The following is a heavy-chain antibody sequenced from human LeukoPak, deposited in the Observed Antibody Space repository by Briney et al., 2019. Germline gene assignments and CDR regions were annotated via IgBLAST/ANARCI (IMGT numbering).Heavy chain of an antibody. CDR2: IYYTAGS. J-gene: IGHJ4*02. CDR3: GRGLRYSESYVVEY. CDR1: GGSFTADNYF. Sequence: SETLSLTYTVSGGSFTADNYFWSWTRQPPGEGLEWIGYIYYTAGSYYNPSLKSRVTMSIDASTNQFSLKLNSVTAADTAVYHCGRGLRYSESYVVEYWGLGTLVTVSS. V-gene: IGHV4-30-4*08. D-gene: IGHD1-26*01.